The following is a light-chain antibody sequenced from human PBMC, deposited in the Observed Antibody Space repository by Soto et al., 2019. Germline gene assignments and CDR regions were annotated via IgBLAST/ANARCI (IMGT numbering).Light chain of an antibody. Sequence: QSVLTQPPSASATPGQRVTISCSGSGSNIGSNAVHWYQQLPGTAPKLLIYLNDQRPSGVPDRFSGSKSGTSASLAISGLQSEDEGDYYCAAWDDRLLAVFGTGTKVTVL. V-gene: IGLV1-44*01. CDR1: GSNIGSNA. CDR3: AAWDDRLLAV. CDR2: LND. J-gene: IGLJ1*01.